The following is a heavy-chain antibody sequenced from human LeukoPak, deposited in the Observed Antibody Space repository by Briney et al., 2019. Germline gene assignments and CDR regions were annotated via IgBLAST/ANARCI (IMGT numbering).Heavy chain of an antibody. CDR3: ARFRRGVGYSFGNRYYFDY. CDR2: INHSGST. Sequence: ASETLSLTCSVYGGSFSGYNWSWIRQPPGKGLEWIGEINHSGSTNYNPSLKSRVTISVDTSKNQFSLKLSSVTAADTAVYYCARFRRGVGYSFGNRYYFDYWGQGTLVTVSS. CDR1: GGSFSGYN. D-gene: IGHD5-18*01. J-gene: IGHJ4*02. V-gene: IGHV4-34*01.